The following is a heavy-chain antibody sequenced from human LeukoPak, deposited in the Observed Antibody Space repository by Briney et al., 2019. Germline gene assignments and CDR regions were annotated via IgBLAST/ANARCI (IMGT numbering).Heavy chain of an antibody. J-gene: IGHJ4*02. V-gene: IGHV3-33*01. CDR3: ARAGIGNALDY. CDR2: IWYDGSNK. Sequence: GGSLRLSCAASGFTYSIYGINWVRQAPGKGLEWVAIIWYDGSNKYFAESVMGRFSISKDNSKNTVYLQMNSLRIEDTAVYYCARAGIGNALDYWGQGTQVTVSS. D-gene: IGHD2-2*01. CDR1: GFTYSIYG.